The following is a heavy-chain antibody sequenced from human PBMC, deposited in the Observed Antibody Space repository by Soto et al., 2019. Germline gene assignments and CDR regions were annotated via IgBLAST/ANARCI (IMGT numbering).Heavy chain of an antibody. CDR3: ARGYGSGSYWAY. V-gene: IGHV4-34*02. J-gene: IGHJ4*02. Sequence: QVQLQQWGAGLLKPSETLSLTCAVYGGSFSGYYWSWVRQPPGKGLEWIGEIERGGSTNYNPSLKSRVARSVDTSKNQFSLTVNSVTAADTAVDYCARGYGSGSYWAYWGQGTLVTVSS. D-gene: IGHD3-10*01. CDR1: GGSFSGYY. CDR2: IERGGST.